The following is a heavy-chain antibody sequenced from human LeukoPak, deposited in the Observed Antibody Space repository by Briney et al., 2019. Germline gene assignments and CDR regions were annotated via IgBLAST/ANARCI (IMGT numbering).Heavy chain of an antibody. CDR1: GYSFTSSG. CDR3: ARAWAALDY. J-gene: IGHJ4*02. Sequence: GASVKVSCKASGYSFTSSGISWVRQAPGQGLEWMGIINPSGGSTSYAQKFQGRVTMTRDTSTSTVYMELSSLRSEDTAVYYCARAWAALDYWGQGTLVTVSS. V-gene: IGHV1-46*01. D-gene: IGHD1-26*01. CDR2: INPSGGST.